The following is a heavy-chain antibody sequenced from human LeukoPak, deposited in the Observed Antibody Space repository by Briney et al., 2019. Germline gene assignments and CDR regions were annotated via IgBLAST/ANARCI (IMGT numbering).Heavy chain of an antibody. J-gene: IGHJ4*02. CDR2: ISSSSSYI. Sequence: GGSLRLSCAASGFTFSSYSMNWVRQAPGKGLEWVSSISSSSSYIYYAGSVKGRFTISRDNAKNSLYLQMNSLRAEDTAVYYCARELGGYFDYWGQGTLVTVSS. CDR3: ARELGGYFDY. D-gene: IGHD7-27*01. V-gene: IGHV3-21*01. CDR1: GFTFSSYS.